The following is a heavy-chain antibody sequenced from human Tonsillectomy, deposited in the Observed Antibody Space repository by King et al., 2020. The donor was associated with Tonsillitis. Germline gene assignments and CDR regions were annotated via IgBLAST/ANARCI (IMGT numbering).Heavy chain of an antibody. CDR2: INPNSGGT. CDR3: ARDVGGYSDGLFVY. V-gene: IGHV1-2*02. J-gene: IGHJ4*02. CDR1: GYTFIGYH. Sequence: VQLVQSGAEVKKPGASVKVSCKASGYTFIGYHMHWVRQAPGQGLEWMGWINPNSGGTNHAQKFQGRVTMTRDTPISTAYMELSRRRSDDTAVYYCARDVGGYSDGLFVYWGQGTLVTVSS. D-gene: IGHD5-18*01.